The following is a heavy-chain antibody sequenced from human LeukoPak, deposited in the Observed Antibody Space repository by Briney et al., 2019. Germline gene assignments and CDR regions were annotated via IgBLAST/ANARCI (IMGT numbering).Heavy chain of an antibody. CDR3: ARGPPSGSYYF. CDR2: INHSGST. V-gene: IGHV4-34*01. D-gene: IGHD1-26*01. Sequence: SETLSLTCAVYGGSFSGYYWSWIRPPPGKGLEWIGEINHSGSTNYNPSLKSRVTISVDTSKNQFSLKLSSVTAADTAVYYCARGPPSGSYYFWGQGTLVTVSS. CDR1: GGSFSGYY. J-gene: IGHJ4*02.